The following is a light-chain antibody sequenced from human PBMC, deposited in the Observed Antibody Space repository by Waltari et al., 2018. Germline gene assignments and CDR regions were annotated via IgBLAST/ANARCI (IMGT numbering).Light chain of an antibody. Sequence: QSALTQPASVSGSPGQSITIPCAGTSSDIGCYHYVSWYQQHPDEAPKLIIYETSKRPSGVSNRFSASKSGDTASLTISGLQAEDESDYYCTSYTSDNLYVFGSGTKVTVL. J-gene: IGLJ1*01. CDR2: ETS. V-gene: IGLV2-14*01. CDR1: SSDIGCYHY. CDR3: TSYTSDNLYV.